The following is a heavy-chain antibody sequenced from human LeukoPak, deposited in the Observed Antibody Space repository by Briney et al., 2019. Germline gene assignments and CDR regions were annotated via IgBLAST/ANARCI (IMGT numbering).Heavy chain of an antibody. J-gene: IGHJ4*02. Sequence: SETLALTCTVSGGSISSYYWSWIRQPPGRGLEWIGYIYSSGTTNYNPSLKSRVTISVDTSKSQFSLKLSSVTAADTAVYYCARGPTKNYFDSWGQGTVVTVSS. V-gene: IGHV4-59*01. CDR3: ARGPTKNYFDS. CDR1: GGSISSYY. CDR2: IYSSGTT.